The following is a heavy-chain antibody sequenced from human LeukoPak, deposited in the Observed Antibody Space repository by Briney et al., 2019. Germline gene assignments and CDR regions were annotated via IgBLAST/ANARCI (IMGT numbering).Heavy chain of an antibody. D-gene: IGHD3-3*01. CDR3: ATGSLQSGYNFDY. V-gene: IGHV3-74*01. CDR2: IKYDGSAT. CDR1: GFTFSNYW. J-gene: IGHJ4*02. Sequence: GGSLRLSCATSGFTFSNYWMHWIRQVPGKGLVWVSHIKYDGSATNYADSVKGRFTISRDNAKNTLYLQMDSLRAEGTAVYLCATGSLQSGYNFDYWGQGALVTVSS.